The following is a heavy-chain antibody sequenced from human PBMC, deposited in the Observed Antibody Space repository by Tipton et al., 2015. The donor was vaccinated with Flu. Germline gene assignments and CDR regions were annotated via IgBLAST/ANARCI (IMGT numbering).Heavy chain of an antibody. J-gene: IGHJ3*02. CDR2: VQDGGTT. D-gene: IGHD6-19*01. Sequence: LRLSCTVSGGSISTYFWSWIRQPPGKGLEWIGYVQDGGTTKYNASLKSRVTISVDTPNNQFSLNLTSVTAADTAVYFCARGRQWSGIWGQGTKVTVSS. V-gene: IGHV4-59*01. CDR1: GGSISTYF. CDR3: ARGRQWSGI.